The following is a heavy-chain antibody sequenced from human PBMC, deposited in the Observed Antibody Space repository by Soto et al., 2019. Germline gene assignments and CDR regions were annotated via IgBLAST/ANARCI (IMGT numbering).Heavy chain of an antibody. V-gene: IGHV1-69*06. CDR2: IIGVFPTT. D-gene: IGHD5-18*01. CDR1: GGSQA. CDR3: ATVGPPLSGAFTYGYEGPFDY. J-gene: IGHJ4*02. Sequence: QVQPVLSGAEVKKPGSSVKVSCKTSGGSQATSWVRQAPGQGPEWLGGIIGVFPTTNKAEKFQGRVTITADKSTGTAYMELSSLTSVDTAVYYCATVGPPLSGAFTYGYEGPFDYWGQGTLVNVSS.